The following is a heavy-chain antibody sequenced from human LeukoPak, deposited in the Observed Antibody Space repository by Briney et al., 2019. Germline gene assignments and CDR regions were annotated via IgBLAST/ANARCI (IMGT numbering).Heavy chain of an antibody. V-gene: IGHV4-4*07. CDR2: ISRSGST. J-gene: IGHJ4*02. Sequence: SETLSLTCAVYGGSFSGYYWAWIRQPAGKGLEWIGRISRSGSTNYNPSLKSRVTMSVDTSKNQFSLKLNSVTAADTAVYYCAREYGDFDYWGQGTLVTVSS. CDR3: AREYGDFDY. CDR1: GGSFSGYY. D-gene: IGHD4-17*01.